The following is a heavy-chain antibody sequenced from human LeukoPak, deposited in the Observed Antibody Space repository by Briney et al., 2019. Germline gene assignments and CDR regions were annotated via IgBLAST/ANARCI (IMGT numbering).Heavy chain of an antibody. D-gene: IGHD6-19*01. Sequence: ASVKVSCKASGYSFINYGISWVRQAPGQGPEWMGWISTYSDDSRYAQKFQGRSTMTTDASTRTAYMELRSLRSDDTAVYYCARESRSSGEDYWGQGTLVTVSS. CDR2: ISTYSDDS. CDR1: GYSFINYG. V-gene: IGHV1-18*01. J-gene: IGHJ4*02. CDR3: ARESRSSGEDY.